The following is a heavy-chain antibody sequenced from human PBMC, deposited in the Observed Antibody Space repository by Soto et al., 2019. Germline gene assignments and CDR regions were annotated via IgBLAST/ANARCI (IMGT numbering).Heavy chain of an antibody. D-gene: IGHD5-12*01. CDR3: ARALSGSENYGHYYYYYYMAV. CDR2: INHSGST. V-gene: IGHV4-34*01. J-gene: IGHJ6*03. Sequence: SETLSLTCSVYGWSFSGYYWSWIRQPPGKGLEWFGEINHSGSTNYNPSLKSRVTISVDTSKNQFSLKLSSVAAADTAVYYCARALSGSENYGHYYYYYYMAVWGKGTTVTVSS. CDR1: GWSFSGYY.